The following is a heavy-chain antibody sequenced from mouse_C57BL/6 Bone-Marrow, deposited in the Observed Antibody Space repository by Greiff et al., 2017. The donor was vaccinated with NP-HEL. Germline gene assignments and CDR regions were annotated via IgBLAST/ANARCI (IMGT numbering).Heavy chain of an antibody. V-gene: IGHV7-3*01. J-gene: IGHJ2*01. D-gene: IGHD2-1*01. Sequence: EVQLQESGGGLVQPGGSLSLSCAASGFTFTDYYMSWVRQPPGKALEWLGFIRNKANGYTTEYSASVKGRFTISSDNSQSILYLQMNALRAEDSATYYCARYQLLYFDYWGQGTTLTVSS. CDR1: GFTFTDYY. CDR2: IRNKANGYTT. CDR3: ARYQLLYFDY.